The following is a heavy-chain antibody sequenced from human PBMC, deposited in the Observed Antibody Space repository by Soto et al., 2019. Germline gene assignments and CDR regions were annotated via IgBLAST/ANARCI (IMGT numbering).Heavy chain of an antibody. J-gene: IGHJ4*02. D-gene: IGHD3-10*01. CDR1: GYTFTSYA. V-gene: IGHV1-3*01. CDR2: INAGNGNT. Sequence: QVQLVQSGAEVKKPGASVKVSCKASGYTFTSYAMHWVRQAPGQRLEWMGWINAGNGNTKYSQKFQGRVTITRDTSASTAYIELSSLRSEDTAVYYCARDRWFGELLENYFDYWGQGTLVTVSS. CDR3: ARDRWFGELLENYFDY.